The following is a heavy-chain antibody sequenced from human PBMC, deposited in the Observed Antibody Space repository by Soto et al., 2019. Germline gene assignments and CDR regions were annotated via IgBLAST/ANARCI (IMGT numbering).Heavy chain of an antibody. CDR1: GGSISSSSFY. CDR2: IYYSGDP. CDR3: ARRVVRGEVDY. Sequence: QLQLQESGPGLVKPSETLSLTCTVSGGSISSSSFYWGWIRQPPGKGLEWIGSIYYSGDPYYSPSLKSRLTISVDTSKNQFSLKLSSVTAADTAVYSCARRVVRGEVDYWGQGTLVTVSS. V-gene: IGHV4-39*01. D-gene: IGHD3-10*01. J-gene: IGHJ4*02.